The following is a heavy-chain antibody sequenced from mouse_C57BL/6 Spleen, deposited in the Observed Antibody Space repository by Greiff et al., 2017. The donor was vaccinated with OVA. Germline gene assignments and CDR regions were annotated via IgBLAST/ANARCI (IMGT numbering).Heavy chain of an antibody. J-gene: IGHJ1*03. CDR2: IHPNSGST. V-gene: IGHV1-64*01. CDR1: GYTFTSYW. Sequence: VQLQQPGAELVKPGASVTLSCKASGYTFTSYWMHWVKQRPGQGLEWIGMIHPNSGSTNYNEKFKSKATLTVDKSSSTAYMQLSSLTSEDSAVYYCARCGYDGCDGDWYFDDWGTGTTVTVSS. CDR3: ARCGYDGCDGDWYFDD. D-gene: IGHD2-2*01.